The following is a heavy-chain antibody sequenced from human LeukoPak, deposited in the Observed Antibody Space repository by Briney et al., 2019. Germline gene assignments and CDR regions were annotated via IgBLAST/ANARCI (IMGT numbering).Heavy chain of an antibody. CDR1: GFTFSSNW. J-gene: IGHJ6*02. V-gene: IGHV3-7*01. Sequence: GGSLRLSCAASGFTFSSNWMSWVRQAPGKGLEWVANIKQDGSEKYYVDSVEGRFTISRDNAKNSLYLQMNSLSAEDTAVYYCARDGPAISRYGTDVWGQGTTVTVSS. D-gene: IGHD2-21*01. CDR3: ARDGPAISRYGTDV. CDR2: IKQDGSEK.